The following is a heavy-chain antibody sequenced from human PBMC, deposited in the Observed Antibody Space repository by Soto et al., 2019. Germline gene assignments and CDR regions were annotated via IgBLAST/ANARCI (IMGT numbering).Heavy chain of an antibody. Sequence: EVQLLQSGGGLVQPGGSLRLSCAASGFTFTSYSMTWVRQTPGKGLEWVAAVNPGGYSTYYADSVKGRFTISRDNSNKTLYLQMNSLRGEDTAVYYCAKELRAGSGYDLDYRDQGTLVSVSS. CDR1: GFTFTSYS. CDR3: AKELRAGSGYDLDY. J-gene: IGHJ4*02. D-gene: IGHD5-12*01. CDR2: VNPGGYST. V-gene: IGHV3-23*01.